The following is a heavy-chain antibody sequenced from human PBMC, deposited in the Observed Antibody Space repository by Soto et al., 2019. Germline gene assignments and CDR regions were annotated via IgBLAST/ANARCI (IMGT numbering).Heavy chain of an antibody. CDR2: IYSSGST. Sequence: SATLSLTCTVSCGSISSYYSSCLRQPPGKGLEWIGYIYSSGSTNYNPSLKSRVTISIDTSKSQVSLKQTSVTAAYTAVYYCARVGMTSSNDAFDIWGQGAMVTVSS. CDR3: ARVGMTSSNDAFDI. V-gene: IGHV4-59*01. CDR1: CGSISSYY. D-gene: IGHD6-13*01. J-gene: IGHJ3*02.